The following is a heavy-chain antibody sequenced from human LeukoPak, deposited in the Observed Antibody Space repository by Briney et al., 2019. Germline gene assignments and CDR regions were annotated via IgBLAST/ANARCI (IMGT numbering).Heavy chain of an antibody. J-gene: IGHJ4*02. D-gene: IGHD6-13*01. CDR2: ISAYNGNT. CDR1: GYTFPSYG. Sequence: GASVKVSCKASGYTFPSYGISWVRQAPGQGLEWMGWISAYNGNTNNAQKLQGRVTMTTDTSTRTAYMEVRSLRSDDTAVYYCARDVTRAAAGNFGYWGQGTLVTVSS. V-gene: IGHV1-18*04. CDR3: ARDVTRAAAGNFGY.